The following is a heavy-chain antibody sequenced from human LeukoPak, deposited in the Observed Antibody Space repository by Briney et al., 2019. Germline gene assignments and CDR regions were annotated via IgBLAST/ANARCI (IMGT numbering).Heavy chain of an antibody. V-gene: IGHV4-34*01. CDR1: GGSFSGYY. CDR3: ARGLGGYYYSAFDI. CDR2: INHSGST. D-gene: IGHD3-22*01. Sequence: SETLSLTCAVYGGSFSGYYWSWIRQPPGKGLEWIGEINHSGSTNYNPSLKSRVTISVDTSKNQFSLKLSSVTAADTAVYYCARGLGGYYYSAFDIWGQGTMVTVSS. J-gene: IGHJ3*02.